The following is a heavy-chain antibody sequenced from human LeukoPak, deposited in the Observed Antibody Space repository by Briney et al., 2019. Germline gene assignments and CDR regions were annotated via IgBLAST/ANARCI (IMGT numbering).Heavy chain of an antibody. Sequence: ASVKVSCKASGYTFTSYDINWVRQATGQGLEWMGWMNPNSGNTGYAQKFQGRVTMTRNTSINTAYMELSSLRSEDTAVYYCASTMVRGVMVDYWGQGTLVTVSS. J-gene: IGHJ4*02. CDR2: MNPNSGNT. CDR1: GYTFTSYD. CDR3: ASTMVRGVMVDY. D-gene: IGHD3-10*01. V-gene: IGHV1-8*01.